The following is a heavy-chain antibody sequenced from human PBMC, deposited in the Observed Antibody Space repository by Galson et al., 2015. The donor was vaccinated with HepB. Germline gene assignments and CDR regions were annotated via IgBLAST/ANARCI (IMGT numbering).Heavy chain of an antibody. CDR3: ARVFAYRNFDPEGLEFNAMDV. J-gene: IGHJ6*02. D-gene: IGHD4-11*01. CDR1: GYTFARNH. Sequence: SVKVSCKASGYTFARNHISWVRQAPGQGLEWMGWISGYNGNTKYAQKFQGRVTMTTDTSTSTAFMELRRLRFDDTAVFYCARVFAYRNFDPEGLEFNAMDVWGQGTTVTVSS. CDR2: ISGYNGNT. V-gene: IGHV1-18*01.